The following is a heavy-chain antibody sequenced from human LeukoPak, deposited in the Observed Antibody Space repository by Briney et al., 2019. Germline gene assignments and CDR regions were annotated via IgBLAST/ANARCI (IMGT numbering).Heavy chain of an antibody. J-gene: IGHJ6*02. CDR2: ITWNRDNI. V-gene: IGHV3-9*01. CDR1: GFTFSSYA. Sequence: PGGSLRLSCAASGFTFSSYAMHWVRQAPGKGLEWVAGITWNRDNIGYGDSVKGRFTISRDNVKNVLYLQMNSLRPEDTALYYCAKDLSSAITSALVLDVWGQGTTVIVS. CDR3: AKDLSSAITSALVLDV. D-gene: IGHD3-22*01.